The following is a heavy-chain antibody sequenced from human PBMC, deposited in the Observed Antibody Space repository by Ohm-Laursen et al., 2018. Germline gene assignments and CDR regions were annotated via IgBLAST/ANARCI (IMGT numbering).Heavy chain of an antibody. D-gene: IGHD3-22*01. J-gene: IGHJ4*02. V-gene: IGHV4-59*01. CDR3: ARDRYDSSGYFPL. CDR2: IYYSGST. CDR1: GGSISSYY. Sequence: GTLSLTCTVSGGSISSYYWGWIRQPPGKGLEWIGYIYYSGSTNYNPSLKSRVTISVDTSKNQFSLKLSSVTAADTAVYYCARDRYDSSGYFPLWGQGTLVTVSS.